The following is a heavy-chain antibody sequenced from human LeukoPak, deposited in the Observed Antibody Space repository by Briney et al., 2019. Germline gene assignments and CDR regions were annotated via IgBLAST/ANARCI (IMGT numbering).Heavy chain of an antibody. CDR1: GFTFSSNS. CDR2: ISSSSSYI. Sequence: GGSLRLSCAASGFTFSSNSMNWVRQAPGKGLEWVSSISSSSSYIYYADSVKGRFTTSRDNAKNSLYLQMNSLRAEDTAVYYCASLDIVVVPAAIPDYYYGMDVWGQGTTVTVSS. J-gene: IGHJ6*02. CDR3: ASLDIVVVPAAIPDYYYGMDV. V-gene: IGHV3-21*01. D-gene: IGHD2-2*02.